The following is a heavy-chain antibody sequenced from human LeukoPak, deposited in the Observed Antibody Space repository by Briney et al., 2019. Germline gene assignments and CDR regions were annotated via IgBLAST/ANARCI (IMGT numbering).Heavy chain of an antibody. J-gene: IGHJ4*02. Sequence: SVKVSCKASGGTFSSYAISWVRQAPGQGLEWMGGIIPIFGTANYAQKFQGRVTITADESTSTAYMELSSLRCEDTAVYYCGFWYPGSYYKFDYWGQGTLVTVSS. D-gene: IGHD3-10*01. V-gene: IGHV1-69*13. CDR2: IIPIFGTA. CDR1: GGTFSSYA. CDR3: GFWYPGSYYKFDY.